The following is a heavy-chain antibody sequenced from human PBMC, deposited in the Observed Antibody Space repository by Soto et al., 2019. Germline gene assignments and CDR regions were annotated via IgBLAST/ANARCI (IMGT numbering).Heavy chain of an antibody. CDR1: GASISSRSSY. D-gene: IGHD6-13*01. Sequence: SETLSLTCIVSGASISSRSSYWGWIRQPPGKGLEWVGTFYSGSTYNNPSLKSRVTISVDTSKNQFSLKLSSVAAEDTAIYYCATTRGIAVGGSFDHWGQGTIVTVYS. CDR3: ATTRGIAVGGSFDH. J-gene: IGHJ5*02. V-gene: IGHV4-39*01. CDR2: FYSGST.